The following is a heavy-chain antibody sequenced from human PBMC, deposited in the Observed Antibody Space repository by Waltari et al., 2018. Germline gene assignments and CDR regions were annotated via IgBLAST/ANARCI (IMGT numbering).Heavy chain of an antibody. Sequence: QVQLQESGPGLVMPSETLSLTCTVSGGSISSYYWSWIRQPPGKGLEWIGYIYYSGSTNYNPSLKSRVTISVDTSKNQFSLKLSSVTAADTAVYYCARSLSIWLVGENWFDPWGQGTLVTVSS. J-gene: IGHJ5*02. V-gene: IGHV4-59*01. D-gene: IGHD6-19*01. CDR3: ARSLSIWLVGENWFDP. CDR2: IYYSGST. CDR1: GGSISSYY.